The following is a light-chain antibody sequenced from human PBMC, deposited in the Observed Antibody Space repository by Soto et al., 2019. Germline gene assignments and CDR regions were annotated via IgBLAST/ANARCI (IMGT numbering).Light chain of an antibody. J-gene: IGKJ5*01. CDR1: QSVSSY. CDR2: DAS. CDR3: QQRSNWPPL. V-gene: IGKV3-11*01. Sequence: EIVLTQSPATLSLXPGERATLSCRASQSVSSYLAWYQQKPGQAPRLLIYDASNRATGIPARFSGSGSGTDFTLTISSLEPEDFAVYYCQQRSNWPPLFGQGTRLEIK.